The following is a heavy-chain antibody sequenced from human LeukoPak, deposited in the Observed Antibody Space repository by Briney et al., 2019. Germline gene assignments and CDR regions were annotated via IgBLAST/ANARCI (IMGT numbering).Heavy chain of an antibody. CDR2: IIPIFGTA. J-gene: IGHJ6*02. Sequence: SVKVSCEASGGTFSSYAISWVRQAPGQGLEWMGGIIPIFGTANYAQKFQGRVTITADESTSTAYMELSSLRSEDTAVYYCATARTYYYYYGMDVWGQGTTVTVSS. D-gene: IGHD2-2*01. CDR3: ATARTYYYYYGMDV. V-gene: IGHV1-69*13. CDR1: GGTFSSYA.